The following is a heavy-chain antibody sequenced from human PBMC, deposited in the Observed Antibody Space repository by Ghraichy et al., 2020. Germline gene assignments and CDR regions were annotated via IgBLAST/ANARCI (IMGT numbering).Heavy chain of an antibody. CDR1: GFTFRSYW. CDR3: ARDPNYDAFDI. J-gene: IGHJ3*02. V-gene: IGHV3-7*03. CDR2: IKQDGSEK. Sequence: GGSLRLSCAVSGFTFRSYWMGWVRQAAGKGLEWVANIKQDGSEKYYVDSVKGRFTISRDNAKNSLYLQMNSLRAEDTAVYYCARDPNYDAFDIWGQGTMVTVSS. D-gene: IGHD1-7*01.